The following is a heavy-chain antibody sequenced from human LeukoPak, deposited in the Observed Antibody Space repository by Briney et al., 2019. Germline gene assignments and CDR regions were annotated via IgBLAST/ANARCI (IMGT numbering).Heavy chain of an antibody. J-gene: IGHJ4*02. CDR1: GYTFTSYG. CDR3: ARDRHGEYDILTGNYGTFDY. V-gene: IGHV1-18*01. D-gene: IGHD3-9*01. Sequence: GASVKVSCKASGYTFTSYGISWVRQAPGQGLEWMGWISAYNGNTNYAQKLQGRVTMTTDTSTSTAYMELRSLRSDDTAVYYCARDRHGEYDILTGNYGTFDYWGQGTLVTVSS. CDR2: ISAYNGNT.